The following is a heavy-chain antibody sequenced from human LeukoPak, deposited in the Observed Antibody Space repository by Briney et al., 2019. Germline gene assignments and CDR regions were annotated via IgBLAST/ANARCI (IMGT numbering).Heavy chain of an antibody. CDR2: ISSSGSTI. Sequence: GGSLRLSCAASGFTFSDYYMSWIRQAPGKGLEWVSYISSSGSTIYYADSVKGRFTISRDNAKNSLYLQMNSLRAEDTAVYYCARAPERPVHNPHDYGDYARTKGVGNCWFDPWGQGTLVTVSS. D-gene: IGHD4-17*01. CDR3: ARAPERPVHNPHDYGDYARTKGVGNCWFDP. V-gene: IGHV3-11*04. CDR1: GFTFSDYY. J-gene: IGHJ5*02.